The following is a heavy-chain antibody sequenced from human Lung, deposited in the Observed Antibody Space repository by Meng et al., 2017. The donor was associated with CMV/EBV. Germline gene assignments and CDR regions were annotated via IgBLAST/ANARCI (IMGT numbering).Heavy chain of an antibody. J-gene: IGHJ3*02. V-gene: IGHV3-20*03. CDR1: GFTFDDYG. Sequence: GGSRLSXAASGFTFDDYGMSWVRQAPGKGLEWVSGINWNGGSTGYADSVKGRFTISRDNAKNSLYLQMNSLRAEDTALYYCARDRDPAGDAFDIWGQGTMVTVSS. D-gene: IGHD2-2*01. CDR2: INWNGGST. CDR3: ARDRDPAGDAFDI.